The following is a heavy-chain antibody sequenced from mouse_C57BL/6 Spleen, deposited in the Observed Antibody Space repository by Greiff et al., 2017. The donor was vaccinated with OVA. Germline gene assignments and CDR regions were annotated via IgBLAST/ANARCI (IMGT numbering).Heavy chain of an antibody. D-gene: IGHD3-3*01. CDR3: VRGTNYAMDY. CDR1: GFSFNTYA. V-gene: IGHV10-1*01. CDR2: IRSKSNNYAT. J-gene: IGHJ4*01. Sequence: EVQGVESGGGLVQPKGSLKLSCAASGFSFNTYAMNWVRQAPGKGLEWVARIRSKSNNYATYYADSVKDRFTISRDDSESMLYLQMNNLKTEDTAMYYCVRGTNYAMDYWGQGTSVTVSS.